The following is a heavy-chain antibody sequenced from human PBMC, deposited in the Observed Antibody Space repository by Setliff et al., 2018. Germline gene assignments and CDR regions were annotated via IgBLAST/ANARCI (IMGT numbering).Heavy chain of an antibody. CDR2: LSSDGTRT. D-gene: IGHD7-27*01. CDR1: GFTFRNYW. J-gene: IGHJ4*02. Sequence: AGGSLRLSCGASGFTFRNYWIHWVRQVPGKGLVWVSFLSSDGTRTGYADSVKGRFTIARDNADNMLYLQMNSLRDEDTAVYYCARDDPGVGIDDWGQGTLVTVSS. CDR3: ARDDPGVGIDD. V-gene: IGHV3-74*01.